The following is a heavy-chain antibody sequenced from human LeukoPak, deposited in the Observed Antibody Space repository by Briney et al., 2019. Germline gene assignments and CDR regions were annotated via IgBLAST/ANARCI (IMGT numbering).Heavy chain of an antibody. CDR3: ARGQKYRSGYTVTELGSGYFDY. CDR1: DGAIAGYS. J-gene: IGHJ4*02. CDR2: IYYSGDT. D-gene: IGHD5-18*01. V-gene: IGHV4-59*01. Sequence: SETLSLTCTVSDGAIAGYSWSWIRQPPGKGLEWIGYIYYSGDTNYNPSLQSRVTVSVDTSKNQFSLRLSSVTAADTAVYYCARGQKYRSGYTVTELGSGYFDYWGQGPLVTVSS.